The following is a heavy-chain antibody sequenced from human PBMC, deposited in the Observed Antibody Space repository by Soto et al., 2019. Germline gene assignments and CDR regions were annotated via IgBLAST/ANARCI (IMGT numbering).Heavy chain of an antibody. Sequence: GGSLRLSCAASGFTFSSYGMHWVRQAPGKGLEWVAVIWYDGSNKYYADSAKGRFTISRDNSKNTLYLQMNSLRAEDTAVYYCARDSPGLELKPPLYGMDVWGQGTTVTVSS. V-gene: IGHV3-33*01. CDR1: GFTFSSYG. J-gene: IGHJ6*02. CDR3: ARDSPGLELKPPLYGMDV. D-gene: IGHD1-7*01. CDR2: IWYDGSNK.